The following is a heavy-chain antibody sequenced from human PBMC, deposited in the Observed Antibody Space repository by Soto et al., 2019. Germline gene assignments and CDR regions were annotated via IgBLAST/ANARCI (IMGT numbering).Heavy chain of an antibody. J-gene: IGHJ4*02. V-gene: IGHV3-30*03. D-gene: IGHD6-6*01. CDR2: ISYDGSNK. Sequence: PGSSLRLSCAASGFTFSSYGMQWVRQAPGKGLEWVAVISYDGSNKYYADSVKGRFTISRYNSKNTLYLQMNSLRAEDAAVYYCAARGSSSGADYWGQGTLVTVSS. CDR3: AARGSSSGADY. CDR1: GFTFSSYG.